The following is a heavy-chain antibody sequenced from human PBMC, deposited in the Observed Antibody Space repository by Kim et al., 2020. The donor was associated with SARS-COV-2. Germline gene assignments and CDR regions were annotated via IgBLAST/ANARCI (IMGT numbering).Heavy chain of an antibody. CDR1: GFTFGDYA. D-gene: IGHD3-10*01. Sequence: GGSLRLSCTASGFTFGDYAMSWVRQAPGKGLEWVGFIRSKAYGGTTEYAASVKGRFTISRDDSKSIAYLQMNSLKTEDTAVYYCTRDPNYYGSGSYYAYWGQGTLVTVSS. CDR2: IRSKAYGGTT. J-gene: IGHJ4*02. CDR3: TRDPNYYGSGSYYAY. V-gene: IGHV3-49*04.